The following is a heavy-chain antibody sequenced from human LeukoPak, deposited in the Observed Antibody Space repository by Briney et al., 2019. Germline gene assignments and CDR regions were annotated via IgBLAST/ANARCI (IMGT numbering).Heavy chain of an antibody. Sequence: GGSLRLSCAASGFKFSTSWMSWVRQGPGKGPEWVANIKGDGSEKYYVDSVKGRFTISRDNAKKSLYLQMNSLRAEDTAMYYCARDLSHYYDGSDYYGYWGQGTLVTVSS. CDR3: ARDLSHYYDGSDYYGY. CDR2: IKGDGSEK. J-gene: IGHJ4*02. CDR1: GFKFSTSW. D-gene: IGHD3-22*01. V-gene: IGHV3-7*05.